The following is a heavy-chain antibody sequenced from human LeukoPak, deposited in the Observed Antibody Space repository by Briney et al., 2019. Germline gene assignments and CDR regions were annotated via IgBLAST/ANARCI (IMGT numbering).Heavy chain of an antibody. CDR2: IYYSGST. CDR3: ASSGGSYRRGGFDY. V-gene: IGHV4-39*01. D-gene: IGHD1-26*01. Sequence: SETLSLTCTVSGGSISSSSYYWGWIRQPPGKGLEWIGSIYYSGSTYYNPSLKSRVTISVDTSKNQFSLKLSSVTAADTAVYYCASSGGSYRRGGFDYWGQGTLVTVSS. J-gene: IGHJ4*02. CDR1: GGSISSSSYY.